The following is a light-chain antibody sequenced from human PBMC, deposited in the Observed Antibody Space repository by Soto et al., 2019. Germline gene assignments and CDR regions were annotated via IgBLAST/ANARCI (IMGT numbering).Light chain of an antibody. J-gene: IGLJ2*01. V-gene: IGLV2-14*01. Sequence: QSALTQPASVSGSPGQSITISCTGTSSDVGGYNYVSWYQQHPGKAPKLMSYDVSHRPSGVSNRFSGAKSGNTASLAISGLQAEDEADYYCSSYTSSSTLVFGGGTKLTVL. CDR3: SSYTSSSTLV. CDR1: SSDVGGYNY. CDR2: DVS.